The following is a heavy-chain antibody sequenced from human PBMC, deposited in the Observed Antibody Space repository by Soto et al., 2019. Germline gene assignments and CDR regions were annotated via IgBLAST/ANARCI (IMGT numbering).Heavy chain of an antibody. D-gene: IGHD6-19*01. Sequence: GGSLRLSCAASGFTFSSYAMSWVRQAPGKGLEWVSAISGSGGSTYYADSVKDRFTISRDNSKNTLYLQMNSLRAEDTAVYYCAKDQTVAGYFDYWGQGTLVTVSS. CDR3: AKDQTVAGYFDY. CDR2: ISGSGGST. V-gene: IGHV3-23*01. J-gene: IGHJ4*02. CDR1: GFTFSSYA.